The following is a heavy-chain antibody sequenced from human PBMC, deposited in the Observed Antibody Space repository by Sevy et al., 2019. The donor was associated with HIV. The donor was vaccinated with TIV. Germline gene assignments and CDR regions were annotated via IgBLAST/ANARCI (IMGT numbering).Heavy chain of an antibody. CDR1: GFTFSNYG. Sequence: GGSLRLSCAASGFTFSNYGIHWVRQPPGKGLEWVAVIWSDGNKKYYADSVKGRFTISRDNSKNTLFLQMNSLRAEDTAVYYCARGPLRYCTSTSCYEGDYHYYGMDVRGQGTTVTVSS. J-gene: IGHJ6*02. D-gene: IGHD2-2*01. CDR3: ARGPLRYCTSTSCYEGDYHYYGMDV. V-gene: IGHV3-33*01. CDR2: IWSDGNKK.